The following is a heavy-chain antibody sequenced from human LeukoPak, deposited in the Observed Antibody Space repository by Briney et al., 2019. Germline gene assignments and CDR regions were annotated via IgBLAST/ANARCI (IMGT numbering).Heavy chain of an antibody. CDR3: ARGDVDIVAMWHLGY. V-gene: IGHV1-18*01. J-gene: IGHJ4*02. CDR2: ISAYNGNT. CDR1: GYTFTSYG. D-gene: IGHD5-12*01. Sequence: ASVKVSCKASGYTFTSYGISWVRQAPGQGLEWMGWISAYNGNTNYAQKLQSRVTMTTDTSTSTAYMELRSLRSDDTAVYYCARGDVDIVAMWHLGYWGQGTLVTVPS.